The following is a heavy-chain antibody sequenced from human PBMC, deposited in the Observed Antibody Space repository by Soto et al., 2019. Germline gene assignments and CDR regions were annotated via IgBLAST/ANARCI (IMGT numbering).Heavy chain of an antibody. Sequence: EVRLVESGGGLVQPGGSLRLSCAASGFTFSNYAMSWVRQAPGKGLEWVSSISGGTNSTYYADSVKGRFAISRDNYKNTLFLQMNGLTSGDTAVCSCAKDCKDVGDYRPPCDYLGPGTLVTVSS. CDR2: ISGGTNST. CDR3: AKDCKDVGDYRPPCDY. J-gene: IGHJ4*02. D-gene: IGHD4-17*01. CDR1: GFTFSNYA. V-gene: IGHV3-23*04.